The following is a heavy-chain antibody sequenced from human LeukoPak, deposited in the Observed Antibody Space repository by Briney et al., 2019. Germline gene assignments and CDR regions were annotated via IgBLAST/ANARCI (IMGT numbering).Heavy chain of an antibody. CDR2: TSGSGGST. V-gene: IGHV3-23*01. J-gene: IGHJ5*02. D-gene: IGHD6-6*01. Sequence: GGSLRLSCAASGFTFSSYAMSWVRQAPGKGLEWVSATSGSGGSTYYADSAKGRFTISRDNSKNTLYLQMNSLRAEDTAVYYCAKGYSSSKNWFDPWGQGTLVTVSS. CDR1: GFTFSSYA. CDR3: AKGYSSSKNWFDP.